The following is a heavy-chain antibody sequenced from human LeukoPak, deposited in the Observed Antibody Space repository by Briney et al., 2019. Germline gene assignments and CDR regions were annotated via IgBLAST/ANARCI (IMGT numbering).Heavy chain of an antibody. CDR2: INHSGST. J-gene: IGHJ3*02. V-gene: IGHV4-34*01. Sequence: PSETLSLTCADYGGSFSGYYWSWIRQPPGKGLEWIGEINHSGSTNYNPSLKSRVTISVDTSKNQFSLKLSSVTAADTAVYYCATDSGSYLGGAFDIWGQGTMVTVSS. CDR1: GGSFSGYY. CDR3: ATDSGSYLGGAFDI. D-gene: IGHD1-26*01.